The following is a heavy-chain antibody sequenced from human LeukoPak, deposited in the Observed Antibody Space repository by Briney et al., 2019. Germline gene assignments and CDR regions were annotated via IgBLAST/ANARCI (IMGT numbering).Heavy chain of an antibody. CDR3: AKDRGVVTHFDY. D-gene: IGHD3-3*01. CDR2: ISYDGSNK. CDR1: GFTFSSYG. V-gene: IGHV3-30*18. J-gene: IGHJ4*02. Sequence: GGSLRLSCAASGFTFSSYGMHWVRQAPGKGLEWVAVISYDGSNKYYADSVKGRSTISRDNSKNTLYLQMNSLRAEDTAVYYCAKDRGVVTHFDYWGQGTLVTVSS.